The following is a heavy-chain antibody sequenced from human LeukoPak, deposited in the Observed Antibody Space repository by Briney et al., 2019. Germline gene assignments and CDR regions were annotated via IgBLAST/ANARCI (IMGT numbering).Heavy chain of an antibody. D-gene: IGHD3-22*01. J-gene: IGHJ4*02. Sequence: GGSLRLSCAASGFTFSSYAMSWVRQAPGKGLEWVSAISGSGGSTYYADSVKGRFTISRDNSKNTLYLQMNSLRAEDTAVYYCARDLYRIVVVPHYFDYWGQGTLVTVSS. V-gene: IGHV3-23*01. CDR3: ARDLYRIVVVPHYFDY. CDR2: ISGSGGST. CDR1: GFTFSSYA.